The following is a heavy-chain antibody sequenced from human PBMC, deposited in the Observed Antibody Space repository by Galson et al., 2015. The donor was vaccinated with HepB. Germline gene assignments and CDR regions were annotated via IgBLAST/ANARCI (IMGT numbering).Heavy chain of an antibody. D-gene: IGHD1-26*01. CDR1: GYTFTSYY. V-gene: IGHV1-46*03. J-gene: IGHJ3*02. Sequence: SVKVSCKASGYTFTSYYMHWVRQAPGQGLEWMGIINPSGGSTSYAQKFQGRVTMTRDTSTSTVYMELSSLRSEDTAVYYCARPGVGATTRLVGAFDIWGQGTMVTVSS. CDR3: ARPGVGATTRLVGAFDI. CDR2: INPSGGST.